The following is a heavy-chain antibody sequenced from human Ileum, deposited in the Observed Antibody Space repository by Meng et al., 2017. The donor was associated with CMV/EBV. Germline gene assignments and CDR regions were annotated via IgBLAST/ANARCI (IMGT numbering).Heavy chain of an antibody. V-gene: IGHV4-30-4*08. CDR3: ARAVAGWYFDL. J-gene: IGHJ2*01. D-gene: IGHD3-10*01. Sequence: QLQLQESGPGLVNPSPTLSLPCTVSGGSISSGDYWWSWIRQPPGMGLEWIGYISYSGSTYYNPSLRSRVTVSVDTSNNQFSLDLRSGTAADTAVYYCARAVAGWYFDLWGRGTLVTVSS. CDR1: GGSISSGDYW. CDR2: ISYSGST.